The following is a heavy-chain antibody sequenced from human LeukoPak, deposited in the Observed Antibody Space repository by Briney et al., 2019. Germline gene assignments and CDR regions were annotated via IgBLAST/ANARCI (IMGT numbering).Heavy chain of an antibody. CDR1: GDSISSSNW. CDR2: IYHSGST. D-gene: IGHD6-19*01. Sequence: KPSETLSLTCAVSGDSISSSNWWNWVRQPPGKGLEWIGEIYHSGSTHYNPSLKSRITISVEKSKNQFSLKLSSVTAADTAVYYCASRSSGWYFENWGQGTLVTVSS. V-gene: IGHV4-4*02. J-gene: IGHJ4*02. CDR3: ASRSSGWYFEN.